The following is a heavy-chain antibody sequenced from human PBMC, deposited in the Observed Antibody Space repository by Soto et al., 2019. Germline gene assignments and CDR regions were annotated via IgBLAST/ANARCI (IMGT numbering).Heavy chain of an antibody. CDR3: AGLSSGNFDS. CDR1: GYTVTISG. J-gene: IGHJ4*02. CDR2: ISAYNGNT. Sequence: ASVEISRTSSGYTVTISGVGGFRQAPGQGLEWMGWISAYNGNTNYAQKLQGRVTMTTDTSTSTAYMELRSLRSDDTAVYYGAGLSSGNFDSWGQGTLVTVSS. V-gene: IGHV1-18*01. D-gene: IGHD2-15*01.